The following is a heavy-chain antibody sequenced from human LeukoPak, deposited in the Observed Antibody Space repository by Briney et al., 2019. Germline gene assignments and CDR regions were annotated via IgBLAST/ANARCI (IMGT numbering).Heavy chain of an antibody. CDR1: GGSISSSSYY. CDR2: INHSGST. Sequence: SETLSLTCTVSGGSISSSSYYWGWIRQPPGKGLEWIGEINHSGSTNYNPSLKSRVTMSVDTSKNQFSLKLSSVTAADTAVYYCARTYCGGDCDLFDCWGQGTLVTVSS. J-gene: IGHJ4*02. CDR3: ARTYCGGDCDLFDC. V-gene: IGHV4-39*07. D-gene: IGHD2-21*02.